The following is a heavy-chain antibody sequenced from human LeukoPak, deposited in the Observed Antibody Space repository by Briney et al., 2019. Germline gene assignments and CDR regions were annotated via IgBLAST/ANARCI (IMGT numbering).Heavy chain of an antibody. CDR2: SHAGNGNT. J-gene: IGHJ4*02. CDR1: GYTFTISN. D-gene: IGHD3-10*01. CDR3: ARDKYVSDPEYYFDY. Sequence: ASVKLSCTASGYTFTISNMPWVRQAPGQSHDWMGMSHAGNGNTKYSQEFQGRFTITRDTSASTAYRERSSRRSKDTAVYYGARDKYVSDPEYYFDYWGQGTLVTVSS. V-gene: IGHV1-3*01.